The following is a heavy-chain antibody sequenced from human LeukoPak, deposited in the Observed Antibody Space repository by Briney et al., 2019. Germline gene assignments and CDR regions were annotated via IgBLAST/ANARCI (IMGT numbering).Heavy chain of an antibody. CDR3: ARGRSYYDSSGYYEEDFDY. CDR1: GYSIRSGYH. D-gene: IGHD3-22*01. Sequence: SETLSLTCTVSGYSIRSGYHWGWIRQPPGKGLEWIGSIYHSGSTYYNPSLKSRVTISVDTSKNQFSLKLSSVTAADTAVYYCARGRSYYDSSGYYEEDFDYWGQGTLVTVSS. CDR2: IYHSGST. J-gene: IGHJ4*02. V-gene: IGHV4-38-2*02.